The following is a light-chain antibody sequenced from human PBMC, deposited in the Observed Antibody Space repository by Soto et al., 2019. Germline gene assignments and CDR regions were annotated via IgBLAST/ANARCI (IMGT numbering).Light chain of an antibody. V-gene: IGLV2-18*02. CDR2: EVT. Sequence: QSALTQPPSVSGSPGQSVTISCTGTSRDFGTYNRVSWHQQSPGTAPKLVISEVTNRPSGVPDRFSGSKSGYTASLTISDLQPEDEADYYCSSFTSSKTWVFGGGTQLTVL. CDR3: SSFTSSKTWV. CDR1: SRDFGTYNR. J-gene: IGLJ2*01.